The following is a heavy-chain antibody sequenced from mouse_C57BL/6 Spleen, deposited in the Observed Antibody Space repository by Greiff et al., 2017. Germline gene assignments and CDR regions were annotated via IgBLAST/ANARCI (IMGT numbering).Heavy chain of an antibody. J-gene: IGHJ2*01. CDR2: RSYDGSN. CDR1: GYSITSGYY. V-gene: IGHV3-6*01. D-gene: IGHD1-1*01. Sequence: ESGPGLVKPSQSLSLTCSVTGYSITSGYYWNWIRQFPGNKLEWMGYRSYDGSNNYNPSLKNRISITRDTSKNQFFLKLNSVTTEDTATYYCARALITTVVAKGYFDYWGQGTTLTVSS. CDR3: ARALITTVVAKGYFDY.